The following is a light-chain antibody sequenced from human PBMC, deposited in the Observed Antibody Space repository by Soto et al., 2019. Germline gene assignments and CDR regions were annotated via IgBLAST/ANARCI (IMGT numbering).Light chain of an antibody. CDR3: QHYVSSPRT. CDR2: GAS. CDR1: QTIGSRY. J-gene: IGKJ4*01. V-gene: IGKV3-20*01. Sequence: DIALTQSPGTLSLSPGERATLSCRASQTIGSRYLAWYQQKPGQRPRLLIYGASSRATGIPDRFSGSGSGTDFTLTISRLQPEDFAVYYCQHYVSSPRTFGGGTKVDIK.